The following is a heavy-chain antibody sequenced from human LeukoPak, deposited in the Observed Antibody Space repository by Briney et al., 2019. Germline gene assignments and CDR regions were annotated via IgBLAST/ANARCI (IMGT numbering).Heavy chain of an antibody. J-gene: IGHJ4*02. D-gene: IGHD5-12*01. Sequence: SETLSLTCTVSGGSISSSSYYWGWIRQPPGTGLEWIGSIYYSGSTYYNPSLKSRVTISVDTSKNQFSLKLSSVTAADTAVYYCANVDIVATGEYYFDYWGQGTLVTVSS. V-gene: IGHV4-39*01. CDR3: ANVDIVATGEYYFDY. CDR2: IYYSGST. CDR1: GGSISSSSYY.